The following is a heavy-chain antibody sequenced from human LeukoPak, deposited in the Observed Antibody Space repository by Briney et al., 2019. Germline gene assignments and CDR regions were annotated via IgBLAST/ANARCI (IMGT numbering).Heavy chain of an antibody. J-gene: IGHJ4*02. CDR3: ARGGYYLSPQHYFDY. D-gene: IGHD3-10*01. CDR2: IYPGDSDT. Sequence: GESLKISCKGSGYSFTSYWIGWVRQMPGKGPEWMGIIYPGDSDTRYSPSFQGQVTISADKSISTAYLQWSSLKASDTAMYYCARGGYYLSPQHYFDYWGQGTLVTVSS. V-gene: IGHV5-51*01. CDR1: GYSFTSYW.